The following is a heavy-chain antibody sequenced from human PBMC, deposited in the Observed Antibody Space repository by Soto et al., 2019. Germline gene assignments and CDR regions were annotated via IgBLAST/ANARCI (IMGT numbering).Heavy chain of an antibody. CDR2: LSAYNGNT. J-gene: IGHJ4*02. CDR3: TRDVGHYYDGSGYKIYFDY. CDR1: GYTFTNYG. Sequence: QVQLVQSGAEVKKPGASVKVSCKVSGYTFTNYGISWVRQTPGQGLEWMGWLSAYNGNTNYAEKLQGRVTMTTDTSTSTADMELRSLRSDDTAVYYCTRDVGHYYDGSGYKIYFDYWGQGTLVTISS. D-gene: IGHD3-22*01. V-gene: IGHV1-18*01.